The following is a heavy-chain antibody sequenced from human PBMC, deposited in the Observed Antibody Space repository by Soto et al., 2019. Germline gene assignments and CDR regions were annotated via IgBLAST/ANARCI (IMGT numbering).Heavy chain of an antibody. V-gene: IGHV1-8*01. D-gene: IGHD2-15*01. Sequence: QVQLVQSGAEVKKPGASVKVSCKASGYTFTSYDINWVRQATGQGLEWMGWMNPNSGNTGYAQKFEGRVIMTRNTSISTAYMELSSRRSEDTAVYYCARGGYCSGGSCYSGLVGAFDIWGQGTMVTVSS. CDR3: ARGGYCSGGSCYSGLVGAFDI. CDR2: MNPNSGNT. CDR1: GYTFTSYD. J-gene: IGHJ3*02.